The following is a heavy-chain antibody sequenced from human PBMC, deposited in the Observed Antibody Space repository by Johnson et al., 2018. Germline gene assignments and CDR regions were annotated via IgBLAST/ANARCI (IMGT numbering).Heavy chain of an antibody. CDR3: ARGGGADYYYGMDV. V-gene: IGHV4-59*11. Sequence: VQLVEAGPGLVKPSETLSLTCTVSGGSISSHYWSWIRQPPWKGLEWIWYIYYRGSPTYNPSLKSRVTISVVTSKNQFSLKLRSVTAADTAVYYCARGGGADYYYGMDVWGQGTTVTVSS. J-gene: IGHJ6*02. D-gene: IGHD1-26*01. CDR1: GGSISSHY. CDR2: IYYRGSP.